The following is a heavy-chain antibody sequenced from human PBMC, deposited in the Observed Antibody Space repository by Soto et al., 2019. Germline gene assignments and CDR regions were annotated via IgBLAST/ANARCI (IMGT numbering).Heavy chain of an antibody. J-gene: IGHJ3*02. Sequence: QVQLQESGPGLVKPSETLSLTCTVSGGSISSYYWSWIRQPPGKGLERIGYIYYSGSTNYNPSLTSRVTISVDTSKNQFSMKLSSVTAADTAVYYCARGHSSVWIDAFDIWGQGTMGTVSS. CDR2: IYYSGST. CDR1: GGSISSYY. V-gene: IGHV4-59*01. D-gene: IGHD6-19*01. CDR3: ARGHSSVWIDAFDI.